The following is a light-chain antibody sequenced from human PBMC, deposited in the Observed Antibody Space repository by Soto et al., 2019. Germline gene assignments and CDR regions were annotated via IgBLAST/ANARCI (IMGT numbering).Light chain of an antibody. J-gene: IGKJ4*01. CDR3: QQYEAYPLT. CDR2: KAS. Sequence: DIQLTQSPSTLSASVGDRATITCRASQSISSWLAWYQQKPGKAPKLLVYKASSLESGVPSRFSDSGSGTEFTLTISTLQPDDFATYYCQQYEAYPLTFGGGTKVEI. CDR1: QSISSW. V-gene: IGKV1-5*03.